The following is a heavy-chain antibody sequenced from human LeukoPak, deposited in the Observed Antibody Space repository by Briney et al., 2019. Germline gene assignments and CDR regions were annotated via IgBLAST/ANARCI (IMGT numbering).Heavy chain of an antibody. D-gene: IGHD2-21*02. CDR3: VREAGYCASVCLKSNWFDP. V-gene: IGHV3-23*01. CDR2: ISNGNT. Sequence: GSLRLSCAASRFPFSNHAMSWVRQPPGKGLEWVSAISNGNTYYADSVRGRFTISRDDSKNMVYLQMNSLRVEDTARYYCVREAGYCASVCLKSNWFDPWGQGTLVTVSS. CDR1: RFPFSNHA. J-gene: IGHJ5*02.